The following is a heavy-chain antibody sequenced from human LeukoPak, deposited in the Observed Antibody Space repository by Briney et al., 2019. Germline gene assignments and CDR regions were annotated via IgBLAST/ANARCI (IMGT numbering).Heavy chain of an antibody. CDR2: ISSSSSTI. CDR3: ARHGSGNYQRDNWFDP. J-gene: IGHJ5*02. CDR1: GFTFSSYT. V-gene: IGHV3-48*04. Sequence: GGSLRLSCTASGFTFSSYTMNWVRQAPGKGLEWVSYISSSSSTIFYADSVKGRFTISRDNAKNSLYLYMNDLRTEDTAVYYYARHGSGNYQRDNWFDPWGQGTLVTVSS. D-gene: IGHD1-26*01.